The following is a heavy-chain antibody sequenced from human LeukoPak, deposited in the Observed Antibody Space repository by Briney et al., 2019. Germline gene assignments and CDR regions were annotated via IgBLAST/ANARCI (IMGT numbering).Heavy chain of an antibody. Sequence: GGSLRLSCVVSGFTVSNNFMTWVRQAPGKGLEWVSLIYSGGNIYYADSVKGRFTISRDGSKNTLYLQMNSLRAEDTAVYYCARDPGAAAGNLWSWDQGTLVTVSS. V-gene: IGHV3-66*01. J-gene: IGHJ5*02. CDR1: GFTVSNNF. CDR3: ARDPGAAAGNLWS. D-gene: IGHD6-13*01. CDR2: IYSGGNI.